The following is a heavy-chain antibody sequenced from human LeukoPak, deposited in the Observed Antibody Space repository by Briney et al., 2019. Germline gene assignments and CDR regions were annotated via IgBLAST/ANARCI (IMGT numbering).Heavy chain of an antibody. J-gene: IGHJ6*03. D-gene: IGHD4-17*01. CDR3: TRRDNDYSDLGYYYYYMDV. V-gene: IGHV3-73*01. Sequence: GGSLRLSCAASGFTFSGSAMHWVRRASGKGLEGVSRIRSKANSYATAYAASVKRRFTISRDDSKNTAYLQMNSLKTEDTAVYYCTRRDNDYSDLGYYYYYMDVWGKGTTVTVSS. CDR2: IRSKANSYAT. CDR1: GFTFSGSA.